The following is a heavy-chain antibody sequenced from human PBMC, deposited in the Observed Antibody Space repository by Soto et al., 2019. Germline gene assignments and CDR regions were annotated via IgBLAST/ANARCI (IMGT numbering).Heavy chain of an antibody. CDR2: IYPGDSDT. CDR1: GYSFTSYW. CDR3: ARIRAATNYYYGKAV. J-gene: IGHJ6*02. Sequence: GESLKISCKGSGYSFTSYWIGWVRQMPGKGLEWMGIIYPGDSDTRYSPSFQGQVTISADKSISTAYLQWSSLKASDTAMYYCARIRAATNYYYGKAVWGQATKVTVS. V-gene: IGHV5-51*01. D-gene: IGHD2-15*01.